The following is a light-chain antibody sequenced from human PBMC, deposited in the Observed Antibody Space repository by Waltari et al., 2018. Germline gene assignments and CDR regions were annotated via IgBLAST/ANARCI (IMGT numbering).Light chain of an antibody. CDR1: KLGDKY. CDR2: QDN. V-gene: IGLV3-1*01. J-gene: IGLJ3*02. CDR3: QAWDSSTGV. Sequence: SYELTQPPSVSVSPGQTASITCSGDKLGDKYVCWYQQKPGQSPVVVIYQDNKRPSGVPERSSGSNSGNTATLTISGTQAMDEADYYCQAWDSSTGVFGGGTKLTVL.